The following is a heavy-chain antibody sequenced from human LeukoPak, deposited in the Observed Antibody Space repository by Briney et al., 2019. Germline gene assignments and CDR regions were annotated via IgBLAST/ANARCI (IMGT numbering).Heavy chain of an antibody. D-gene: IGHD4-23*01. CDR3: VKGNTVVTPFDY. V-gene: IGHV3-30*02. J-gene: IGHJ4*02. Sequence: RGSLRLSCAASGFTFSNYGMHWARQAPGKGLEWVAFIRYDGSNIYYADSVKGRFTVSRDNSKNTLYLQMNSLRAEDTAVYYCVKGNTVVTPFDYWGQGTLVTVSS. CDR1: GFTFSNYG. CDR2: IRYDGSNI.